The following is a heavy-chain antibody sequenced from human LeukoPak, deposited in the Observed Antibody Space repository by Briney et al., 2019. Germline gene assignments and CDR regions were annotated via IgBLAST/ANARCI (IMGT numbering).Heavy chain of an antibody. CDR3: ARVHSWSGPDY. CDR2: IYTSGST. CDR1: GGSISSYY. Sequence: SETLSLTCTVSGGSISSYYWSWIRQPAGKGLEWIGRIYTSGSTNYNPSLKSRVTISVDTSKNQFSLKLNSVTAADTAVYYCARVHSWSGPDYWGQGTLVTVSS. D-gene: IGHD3-3*02. J-gene: IGHJ4*02. V-gene: IGHV4-4*07.